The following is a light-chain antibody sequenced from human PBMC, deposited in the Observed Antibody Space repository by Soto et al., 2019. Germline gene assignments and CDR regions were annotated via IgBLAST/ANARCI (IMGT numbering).Light chain of an antibody. CDR3: QQYNSYSWT. V-gene: IGKV1-5*01. CDR2: DAS. Sequence: DIQMTQSPSSLSASVGDRVTITCRASHSIRNYLNWYQQKPGKAPKLLIYDASSLESGVPSRFSGSGSGTEFTLTISSLQPDDFATYYCQQYNSYSWTFGQGTKVDIK. J-gene: IGKJ1*01. CDR1: HSIRNY.